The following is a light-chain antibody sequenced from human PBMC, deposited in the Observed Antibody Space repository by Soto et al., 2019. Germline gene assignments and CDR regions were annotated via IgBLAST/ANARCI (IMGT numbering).Light chain of an antibody. J-gene: IGKJ1*01. V-gene: IGKV1-5*03. CDR3: QHYATFSRT. CDR2: YAS. CDR1: QSISSW. Sequence: DIQITQSPSTLSAYVGDRVTITCRASQSISSWLAWYQQKPGKAPELLIYYASTLQNGDPSRFSGSGSGTEFTLTISSLQPDDSATYYCQHYATFSRTFGQGTKVEIK.